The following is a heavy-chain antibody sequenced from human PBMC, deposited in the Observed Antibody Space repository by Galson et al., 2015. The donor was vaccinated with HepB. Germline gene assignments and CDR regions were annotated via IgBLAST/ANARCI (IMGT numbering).Heavy chain of an antibody. V-gene: IGHV3-7*01. CDR2: IRGDGSMT. CDR3: ASSRDSPGNY. Sequence: SLRLSCATSGFSFGSEWMAWVRQAPGKGLEWVANIRGDGSMTFYVGSVRGRFTTSRDNAKNSVYLQMNSLRVEDTAVYYCASSRDSPGNYWGQGTLVTVSS. CDR1: GFSFGSEW. J-gene: IGHJ4*02. D-gene: IGHD3-10*01.